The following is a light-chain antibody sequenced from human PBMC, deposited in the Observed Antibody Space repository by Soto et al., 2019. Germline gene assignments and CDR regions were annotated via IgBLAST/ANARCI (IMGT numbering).Light chain of an antibody. CDR2: AAS. CDR3: QQYYSYPRT. Sequence: IQMTKSPSFLSASVSVRVTITCRASQGISSYLAWYQQKPGKAPKLLIYAASTLQSGVPSRFSGSGSGTDFTLTISCLQSEDFATYYCQQYYSYPRTFGQGTKVDI. J-gene: IGKJ1*01. CDR1: QGISSY. V-gene: IGKV1-8*01.